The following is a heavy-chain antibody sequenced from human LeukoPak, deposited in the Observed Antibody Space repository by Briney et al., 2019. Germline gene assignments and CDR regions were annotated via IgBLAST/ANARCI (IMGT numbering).Heavy chain of an antibody. Sequence: GGSLRLSCAASGFTFSSYEMNWVRQAPGKGLEWVSHISSSGYTMYYADSVKGRFTISRDNAKNSLYLQMNSLRAEDTAVYYCARAHPSGWFYFDYWGQGTLVTVSS. CDR1: GFTFSSYE. D-gene: IGHD6-19*01. V-gene: IGHV3-48*03. J-gene: IGHJ4*02. CDR2: ISSSGYTM. CDR3: ARAHPSGWFYFDY.